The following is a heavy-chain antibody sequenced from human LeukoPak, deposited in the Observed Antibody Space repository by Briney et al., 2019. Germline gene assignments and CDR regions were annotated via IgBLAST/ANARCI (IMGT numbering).Heavy chain of an antibody. Sequence: GGSLRLSCAASGFTVSSNYMSWVRQAPGKGLEWVAVISYDGSNKYYADSVKGRFTISRDNSKNTLYLQMNSLRAEDTAVYYCARAGAVAGILDYWGQGTLATVSS. J-gene: IGHJ4*02. CDR3: ARAGAVAGILDY. CDR2: ISYDGSNK. V-gene: IGHV3-30-3*01. D-gene: IGHD6-19*01. CDR1: GFTVSSNY.